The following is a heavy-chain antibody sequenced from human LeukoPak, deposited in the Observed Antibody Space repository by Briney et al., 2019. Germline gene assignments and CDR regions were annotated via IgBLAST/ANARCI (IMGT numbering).Heavy chain of an antibody. D-gene: IGHD2-15*01. V-gene: IGHV3-7*01. J-gene: IGHJ4*02. CDR1: GFTFSSYW. Sequence: GGSLRLSCAASGFTFSSYWMNWVRQVPGKGLEWVAIIKQDGSEKFHVDSVKGRFTNSRDNAKTSLFLQMNSLRVEDTSVYYCVRSNGWTPDYWGQGTLVTVSS. CDR2: IKQDGSEK. CDR3: VRSNGWTPDY.